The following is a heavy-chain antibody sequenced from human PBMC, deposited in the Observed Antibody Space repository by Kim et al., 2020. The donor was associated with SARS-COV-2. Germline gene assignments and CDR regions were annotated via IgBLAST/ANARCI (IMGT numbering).Heavy chain of an antibody. CDR2: ISYDGSNK. CDR3: AKDLMVWIYDYDSSGYYYVPRYAFDY. Sequence: GGSLRLSCAASGFTFSSYGMHWVRQAPGKGLEWVAVISYDGSNKYYADSVKGRFTISRDNSKNTLYLQMNSLRAEDTAVYYCAKDLMVWIYDYDSSGYYYVPRYAFDYWGQGTLVTVSS. J-gene: IGHJ4*02. CDR1: GFTFSSYG. D-gene: IGHD3-22*01. V-gene: IGHV3-30*18.